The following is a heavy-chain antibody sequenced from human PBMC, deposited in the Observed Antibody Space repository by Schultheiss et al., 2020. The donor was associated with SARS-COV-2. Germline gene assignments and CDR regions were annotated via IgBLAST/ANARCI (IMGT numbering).Heavy chain of an antibody. Sequence: SETLSLTCTVSGDSISSTYYWAWIHLSPGKGLEWIGYIYYSGSTNYNPSLKSRVTISVDTSKNQFSLKLSSVTAADTAVYYCARGKRRYDILTGYSGGKYYYYIDVWGKGTTGTVSS. CDR2: IYYSGST. CDR3: ARGKRRYDILTGYSGGKYYYYIDV. D-gene: IGHD3-9*01. V-gene: IGHV4-61*05. J-gene: IGHJ6*03. CDR1: GDSISSTYY.